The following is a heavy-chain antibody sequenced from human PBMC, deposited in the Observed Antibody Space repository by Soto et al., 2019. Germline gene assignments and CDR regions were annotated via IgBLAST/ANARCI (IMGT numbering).Heavy chain of an antibody. D-gene: IGHD1-7*01. CDR1: GYTFTDYY. Sequence: ASVKVSFKASGYTFTDYYMHWVRQAPGQGLEWMGWINPNSGGTNYAQKFQGRVTMTRDTPISTAYMELSRLRSDDTAVYYCARKLELRGSYYYYYDMDVWGQGTTVTVSS. V-gene: IGHV1-2*02. CDR3: ARKLELRGSYYYYYDMDV. CDR2: INPNSGGT. J-gene: IGHJ6*02.